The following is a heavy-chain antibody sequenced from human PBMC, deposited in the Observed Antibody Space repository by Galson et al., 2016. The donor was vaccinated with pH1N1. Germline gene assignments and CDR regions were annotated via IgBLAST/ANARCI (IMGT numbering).Heavy chain of an antibody. J-gene: IGHJ6*02. Sequence: SLRLSCAASGFAFSTYAMTWVRQAPGKGLEWVSTLSGSGGTTHYADSVKGRFTISRDNSKNTLYLQMNSLRTEDTAVYFCARYCSTTSCSCPYSYYDMDVWGQGTTVSVSS. CDR1: GFAFSTYA. CDR2: LSGSGGTT. CDR3: ARYCSTTSCSCPYSYYDMDV. V-gene: IGHV3-23*01. D-gene: IGHD2-2*01.